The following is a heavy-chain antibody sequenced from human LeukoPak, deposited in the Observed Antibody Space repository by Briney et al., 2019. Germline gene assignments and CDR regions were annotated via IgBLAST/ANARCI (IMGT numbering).Heavy chain of an antibody. CDR2: ISGNGVTT. Sequence: GGSLRLSCAAYGFTFSTYAMGWVRQAPGGGLRWVSSISGNGVTTYYADSVKGRFTISRDNSKNTLYLQMNSLRAEDTALYYCAKALYGGNTVWGQGTLVTVSS. CDR3: AKALYGGNTV. D-gene: IGHD4-23*01. V-gene: IGHV3-23*01. CDR1: GFTFSTYA. J-gene: IGHJ4*02.